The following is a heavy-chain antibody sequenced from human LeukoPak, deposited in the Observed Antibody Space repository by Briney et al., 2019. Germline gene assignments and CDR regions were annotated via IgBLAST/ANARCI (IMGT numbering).Heavy chain of an antibody. V-gene: IGHV4-39*01. Sequence: SETLSLTCTVSGGSISRGTYYWGWIRQPPGKGLEWLGSIYYSGSTYYNPSLKSRVTISVDTSKNQFSLKLSSVTAADTAVYYCARHSGSSGYYSFDYWGQGTLVTVSS. D-gene: IGHD3-22*01. CDR1: GGSISRGTYY. CDR3: ARHSGSSGYYSFDY. CDR2: IYYSGST. J-gene: IGHJ4*02.